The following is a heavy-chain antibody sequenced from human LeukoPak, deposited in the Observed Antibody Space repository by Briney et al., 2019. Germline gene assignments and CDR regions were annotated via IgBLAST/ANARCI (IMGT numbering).Heavy chain of an antibody. J-gene: IGHJ4*02. V-gene: IGHV3-11*01. Sequence: NPGGSLRLSCAASGFTFSDYYMSWIRQAPGKGLEWVSYISSSGSTIYYADSVKGRFTISRDNAKNSLYLQMNSLRAEDTAVYYCARNLRWGPYYFDYWGQGTLVTVSS. CDR2: ISSSGSTI. CDR1: GFTFSDYY. CDR3: ARNLRWGPYYFDY. D-gene: IGHD4-23*01.